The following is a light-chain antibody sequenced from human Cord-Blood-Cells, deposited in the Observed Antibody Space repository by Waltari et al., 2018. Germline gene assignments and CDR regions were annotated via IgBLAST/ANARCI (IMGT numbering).Light chain of an antibody. J-gene: IGLJ2*01. Sequence: QSALTQPASVSGSPGQSITISCTGTSSDVGSYNLVSWYPQHPGKAPKLMIYDGSKRPSGVSNRFSGSRSGNTASLTISGLQAEDEADYYCCSYAGSSTVVFGGGTKLTVL. CDR2: DGS. CDR3: CSYAGSSTVV. V-gene: IGLV2-23*01. CDR1: SSDVGSYNL.